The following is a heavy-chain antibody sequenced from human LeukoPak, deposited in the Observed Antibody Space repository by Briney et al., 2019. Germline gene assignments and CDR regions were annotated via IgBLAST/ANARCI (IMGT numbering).Heavy chain of an antibody. CDR2: MYYSGST. J-gene: IGHJ4*02. CDR1: GGSVSSYY. D-gene: IGHD6-13*01. Sequence: TSETLSLTCTVSGGSVSSYYWSWIRQPPGKGLEWIGYMYYSGSTNYNPSLKSRVTISIDTPENQFSLKLNSVTAADTAVYYCARVTGYRIEDYFDYWGQGTLVTVSS. V-gene: IGHV4-59*02. CDR3: ARVTGYRIEDYFDY.